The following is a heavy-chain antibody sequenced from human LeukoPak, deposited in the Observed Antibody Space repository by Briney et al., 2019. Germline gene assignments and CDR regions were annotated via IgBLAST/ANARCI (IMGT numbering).Heavy chain of an antibody. CDR1: GFTFSSYG. Sequence: GGSLRLSYAASGFTFSSYGMHWVRQAPGTGLEWVAFIRYDGSNKYYADSVKGRFTISRDNSKNTLYLQMNSLRAEDTAVYYCAKDGLLLMIVVGEWYFDLWGRGTLVTVSP. J-gene: IGHJ2*01. V-gene: IGHV3-30*02. CDR2: IRYDGSNK. CDR3: AKDGLLLMIVVGEWYFDL. D-gene: IGHD3-22*01.